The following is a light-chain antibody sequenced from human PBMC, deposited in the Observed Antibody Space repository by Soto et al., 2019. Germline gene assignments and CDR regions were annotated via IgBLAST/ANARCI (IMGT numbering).Light chain of an antibody. J-gene: IGLJ1*01. CDR2: DVN. CDR3: CSYAGTYTYV. Sequence: QSALTQPRSVSGSPGQSVTISCTGTNSNIGFYNFVSWYQQHPDKAPHLVIYDVNKRPLGVPDRFSGSKSGNTASLTISGLQADDEADYYCCSYAGTYTYVFGIGTKVTVL. V-gene: IGLV2-11*01. CDR1: NSNIGFYNF.